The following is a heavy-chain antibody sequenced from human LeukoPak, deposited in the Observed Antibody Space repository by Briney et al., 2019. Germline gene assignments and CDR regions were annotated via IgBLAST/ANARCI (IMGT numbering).Heavy chain of an antibody. Sequence: PGGSLRLSCAASGFTFSSYAMSWVRQAPGKGLEWVSVIIGGGGSTYYADSVKGRFTISRDNSKNTLYLQMNSLRAEDTAVYYCAKSSGYSYGSGYYFDYWGQGTLVTVSS. CDR2: IIGGGGST. J-gene: IGHJ4*02. CDR1: GFTFSSYA. V-gene: IGHV3-23*01. CDR3: AKSSGYSYGSGYYFDY. D-gene: IGHD5-18*01.